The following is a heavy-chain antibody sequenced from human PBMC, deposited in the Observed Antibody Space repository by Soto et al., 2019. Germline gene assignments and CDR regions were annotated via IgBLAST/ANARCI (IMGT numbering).Heavy chain of an antibody. J-gene: IGHJ4*02. V-gene: IGHV4-59*08. Sequence: QVQLQESGPGLVKPSETLSLTCTVSGGSISSYYWSWIRQPPGKGLEWIGYIYYSGSTNYNPSLKRRATISVDTSKNRFSLKLSSVTAADKAVYFCARRYGGTFDYWGQGTLVTVSS. CDR1: GGSISSYY. CDR3: ARRYGGTFDY. D-gene: IGHD2-15*01. CDR2: IYYSGST.